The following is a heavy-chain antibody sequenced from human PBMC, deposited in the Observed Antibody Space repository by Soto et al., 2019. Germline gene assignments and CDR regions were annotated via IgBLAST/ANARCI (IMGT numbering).Heavy chain of an antibody. CDR3: ARDYRKSPQFDY. CDR1: GFTSGTYA. D-gene: IGHD1-26*01. J-gene: IGHJ4*02. CDR2: ITGSGGTT. V-gene: IGHV3-23*01. Sequence: PGGSLRLSCAASGFTSGTYAMSWVRQAPGKGLEWVSSITGSGGTTDYADSVKGRFTISRDTSRNTLYLQMSRLSVDDTAIYSCARDYRKSPQFDYWGQGT.